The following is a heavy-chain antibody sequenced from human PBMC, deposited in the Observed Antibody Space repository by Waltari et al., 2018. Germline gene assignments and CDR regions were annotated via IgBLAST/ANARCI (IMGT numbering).Heavy chain of an antibody. CDR1: GFTISSYE. D-gene: IGHD2-21*02. V-gene: IGHV3-48*03. CDR2: ISSNSRGDQI. Sequence: GGGLVQPGGSLRLSCAASGFTISSYEINWVRQAPGKGLEWISYISSNSRGDQIYYADSVKGRFTISRDNAKNSVFLQMNSLRAEDTAFYYCARETENCGGDCYDYWGQGTLVTVSS. J-gene: IGHJ4*02. CDR3: ARETENCGGDCYDY.